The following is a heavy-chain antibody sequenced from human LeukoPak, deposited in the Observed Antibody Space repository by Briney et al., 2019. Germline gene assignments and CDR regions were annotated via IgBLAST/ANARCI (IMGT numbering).Heavy chain of an antibody. D-gene: IGHD3-10*01. J-gene: IGHJ5*02. CDR1: GASISSYY. CDR2: IYASGTT. CDR3: ARHFGHSDWFDP. Sequence: SETLSLTCTVSGASISSYYWSWIRQPAGKGLEWIGRIYASGTTNYNPSLRSRVTMSVDTSKDQFSLRLTSVTAADTAVYYCARHFGHSDWFDPWGQGTLVTVSS. V-gene: IGHV4-4*07.